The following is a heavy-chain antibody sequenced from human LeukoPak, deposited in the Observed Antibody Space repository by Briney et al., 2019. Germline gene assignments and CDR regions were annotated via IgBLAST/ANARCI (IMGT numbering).Heavy chain of an antibody. D-gene: IGHD3-22*01. CDR3: ARANYYDTSGYSRGAFDI. V-gene: IGHV4-34*01. CDR1: GGAFHTYF. CDR2: INHSGST. Sequence: SETLSLTCAVSGGAFHTYFLNLIRQPPGKGLEWIWEINHSGSTSYSPSLKSRVTISVDTSKNQFSLKLNSVTAADTAVYYCARANYYDTSGYSRGAFDIWGQGTMVTVSS. J-gene: IGHJ3*02.